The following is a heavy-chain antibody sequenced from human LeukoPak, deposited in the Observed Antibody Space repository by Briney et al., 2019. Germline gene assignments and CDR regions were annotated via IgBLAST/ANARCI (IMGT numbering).Heavy chain of an antibody. D-gene: IGHD3-22*01. CDR3: AKAPYIRGYYFDF. V-gene: IGHV3-30*18. CDR2: ISHDGTIQ. J-gene: IGHJ4*02. CDR1: GFTFTNYG. Sequence: GGSLRLSCAASGFTFTNYGTHWVRQAPGKGLEWVAIISHDGTIQHYGDSLKGRFTISRDNSKNTVSLQVNNLRPEDTAVYFCAKAPYIRGYYFDFWGQGIPVSVSS.